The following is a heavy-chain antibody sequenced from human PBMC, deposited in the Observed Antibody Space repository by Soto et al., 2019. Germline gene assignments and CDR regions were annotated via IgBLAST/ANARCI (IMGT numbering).Heavy chain of an antibody. CDR1: GFTFSSYS. D-gene: IGHD3-22*01. J-gene: IGHJ5*02. CDR3: ARDLSEGWLPTNWFDP. Sequence: GGSLRLSCAASGFTFSSYSMNWVRQAPGKGLEWVSSISSSSSYIYYADSVKGRFTISRDNAKNSLYLQMNSLRAEDTAVSYCARDLSEGWLPTNWFDPWGQGTLVTVSS. V-gene: IGHV3-21*01. CDR2: ISSSSSYI.